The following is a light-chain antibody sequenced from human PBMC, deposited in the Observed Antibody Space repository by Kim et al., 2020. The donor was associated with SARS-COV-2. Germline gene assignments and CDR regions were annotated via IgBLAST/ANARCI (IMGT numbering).Light chain of an antibody. CDR2: WAS. V-gene: IGKV4-1*01. Sequence: DIVMTQSPDSLAVSLGERATINCKSSQSVLHSSNNKNYLAWYQQKAGQPPKLIVYWASTRESGVPDRFSGSGSGTDFTLTISSLQAEDVAVYYCQQYYSIPPWTFGQGTKVDIK. J-gene: IGKJ1*01. CDR3: QQYYSIPPWT. CDR1: QSVLHSSNNKNY.